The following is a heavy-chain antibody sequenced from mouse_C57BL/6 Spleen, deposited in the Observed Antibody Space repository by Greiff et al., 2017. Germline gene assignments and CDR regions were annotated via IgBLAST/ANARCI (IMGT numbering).Heavy chain of an antibody. CDR1: GYTFTEYT. CDR3: ARHEDRDGYFDY. CDR2: FYPGSGSI. Sequence: LVKPGASVKLSCKASGYTFTEYTIHLVKQRSGQGLEWIGWFYPGSGSIKYNEKFKDKATLTADKSSSTVYMELSRLTSEDSAVYFCARHEDRDGYFDYWGQGTTLTVSS. D-gene: IGHD3-1*01. J-gene: IGHJ2*01. V-gene: IGHV1-62-2*01.